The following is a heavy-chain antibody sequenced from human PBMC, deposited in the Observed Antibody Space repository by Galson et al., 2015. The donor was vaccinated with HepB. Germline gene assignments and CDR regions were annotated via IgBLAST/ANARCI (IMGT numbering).Heavy chain of an antibody. V-gene: IGHV3-30*18. J-gene: IGHJ4*02. CDR3: AKDGAPGYYDSSGYYALDY. Sequence: SLRLSCAASGFTFSSYGMHWVRQAPGKGLEWVAVISYDGSNKYYADSVKGRFTLSRDNSKNTLYLQMNSLRAEDTAVYYCAKDGAPGYYDSSGYYALDYWGQGTLVTVSS. D-gene: IGHD3-22*01. CDR2: ISYDGSNK. CDR1: GFTFSSYG.